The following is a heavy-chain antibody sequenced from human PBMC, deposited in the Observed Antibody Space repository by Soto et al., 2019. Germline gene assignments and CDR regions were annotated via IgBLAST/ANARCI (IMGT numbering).Heavy chain of an antibody. CDR3: ARDSLATWRWFDP. J-gene: IGHJ5*02. CDR2: IIPIFGTA. Sequence: QVQLVQSGAEVKKPGSSVKVSCKASGGTFSSYAISWVRQAPGQGLEWMGGIIPIFGTANYAQKFQGRVTITADEATSTDYMELSSLRSEDTAVYYCARDSLATWRWFDPWGQGTLVTVSS. CDR1: GGTFSSYA. V-gene: IGHV1-69*12. D-gene: IGHD1-1*01.